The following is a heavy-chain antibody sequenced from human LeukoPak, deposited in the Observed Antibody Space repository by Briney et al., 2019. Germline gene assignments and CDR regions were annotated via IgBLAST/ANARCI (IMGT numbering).Heavy chain of an antibody. D-gene: IGHD6-13*01. CDR1: GFTFSSYW. CDR3: AREGELYSSSWYYFDY. J-gene: IGHJ4*02. CDR2: MKQDGSEK. V-gene: IGHV3-7*03. Sequence: GGSLRLSCAASGFTFSSYWMSCGRRAPGKGLEWVANMKQDGSEKYYVDSVKGRFTISRDNAKNSLYLQMNSLRAEDTAVYYCAREGELYSSSWYYFDYWGEGTLVTVSS.